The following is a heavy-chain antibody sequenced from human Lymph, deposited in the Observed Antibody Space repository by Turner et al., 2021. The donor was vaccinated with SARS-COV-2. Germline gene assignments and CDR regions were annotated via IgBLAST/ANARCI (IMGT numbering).Heavy chain of an antibody. V-gene: IGHV3-33*01. J-gene: IGHJ4*02. CDR1: GFTFSNSG. Sequence: QVQLVASGGGVVQPGWSLRPSCAASGFTFSNSGMHWLRQASGKGLEWVAIIWYDGSDKFYADSVKGRFTSSRDNSKNTLYLQMNSLRAEDTAVDYCARHNGGRLDYWGQGTLVTVSS. D-gene: IGHD3-16*01. CDR2: IWYDGSDK. CDR3: ARHNGGRLDY.